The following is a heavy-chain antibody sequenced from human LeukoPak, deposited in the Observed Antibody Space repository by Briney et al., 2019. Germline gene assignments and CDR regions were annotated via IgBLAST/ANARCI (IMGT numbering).Heavy chain of an antibody. J-gene: IGHJ4*02. D-gene: IGHD1-26*01. CDR2: INPSGCST. V-gene: IGHV1-46*01. CDR3: ARKGKSGSYYNSFDY. Sequence: GASVKVSCKASGYTFTSYYMHWVRQAPGQGLEWMGIINPSGCSTSYAQKFQGRVTMTRDMSTSTVYMELSSLRSEETAVYYCARKGKSGSYYNSFDYWGQGTLVTVSS. CDR1: GYTFTSYY.